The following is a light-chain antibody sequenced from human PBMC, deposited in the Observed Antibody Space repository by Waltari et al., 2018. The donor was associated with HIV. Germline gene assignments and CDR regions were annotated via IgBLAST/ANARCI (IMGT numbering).Light chain of an antibody. CDR1: RSNIGSTT. V-gene: IGLV1-44*01. CDR3: AAWDDSLLYV. J-gene: IGLJ1*01. Sequence: QSVLTQPPSASGTPGQRVPIPCSASRSNIGSTTVNWYQQLPGMAPKLLIYNNNLRPSGVPDRFSGSKSGTSASLAISGLQSEDEADYYCAAWDDSLLYVFGTGTKVTVL. CDR2: NNN.